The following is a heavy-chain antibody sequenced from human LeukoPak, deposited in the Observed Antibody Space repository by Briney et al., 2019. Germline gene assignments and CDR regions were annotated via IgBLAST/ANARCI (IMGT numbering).Heavy chain of an antibody. CDR2: INSDGSST. J-gene: IGHJ5*02. CDR3: AGFCGGDCYPNWFDP. Sequence: QSGGSLRPSCAASGFTFSSYWMHWVRQAPGKGLVWVSRINSDGSSTSYADSVKGRFTISRDNAKNTLYLQMNSLRAEDTAVYSCAGFCGGDCYPNWFDPWGQGTLVTVSS. V-gene: IGHV3-74*01. D-gene: IGHD2-21*02. CDR1: GFTFSSYW.